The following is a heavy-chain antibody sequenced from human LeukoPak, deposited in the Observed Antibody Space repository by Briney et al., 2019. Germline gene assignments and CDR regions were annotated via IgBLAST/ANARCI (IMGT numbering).Heavy chain of an antibody. D-gene: IGHD3-3*01. CDR2: SRGRGHSFTT. CDR1: GFIFSDYY. CDR3: ARGSGDYRDTNYYGMDV. Sequence: GGSLRLSCASSGFIFSDYYMDWVRQAPGKGLEWVGRSRGRGHSFTTEYATSVKGRFTISRDNSQSALFLQMNSLQTEDTAVYYCARGSGDYRDTNYYGMDVWGLGTTVSVSS. J-gene: IGHJ6*02. V-gene: IGHV3-72*01.